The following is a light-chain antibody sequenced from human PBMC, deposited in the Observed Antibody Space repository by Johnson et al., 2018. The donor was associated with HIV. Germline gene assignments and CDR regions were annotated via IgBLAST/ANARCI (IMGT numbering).Light chain of an antibody. CDR1: SSNIGSNY. CDR2: KNN. V-gene: IGLV1-51*02. J-gene: IGLJ1*01. Sequence: QSVLTQPPSVSAAPGQNVTISCSGGSSNIGSNYVSWYQQFPGTAPKLLIYKNNKRPSGIPDRFSGSKSGTSATLGITGLQTGDEADYYCGTWDTSLSAGGVFGTGTKVSVL. CDR3: GTWDTSLSAGGV.